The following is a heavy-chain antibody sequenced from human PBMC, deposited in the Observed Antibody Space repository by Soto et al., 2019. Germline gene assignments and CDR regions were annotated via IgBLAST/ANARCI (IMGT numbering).Heavy chain of an antibody. Sequence: QVQLVQSGADVQRPGSSVRVSCKASGDTFNFYTINWVRQAPGQGLQWMGRINPTLSMSNYAPRCQGRVTXAXDXXTSTAYMELSILSSEDTAMDYCATSYGSGYRAFDSWGQGALVTVSS. CDR1: GDTFNFYT. D-gene: IGHD3-10*01. J-gene: IGHJ4*02. V-gene: IGHV1-69*02. CDR3: ATSYGSGYRAFDS. CDR2: INPTLSMS.